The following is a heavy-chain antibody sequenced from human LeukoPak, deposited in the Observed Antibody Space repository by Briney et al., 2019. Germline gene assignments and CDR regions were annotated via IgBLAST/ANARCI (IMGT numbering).Heavy chain of an antibody. Sequence: GGSLRLSCAASGFTFSSYAMHWVRQAPGKGLEWVAVISYDGSNKYYADSVKGRFTISRDNSKNTLYLQMNSLRAEDTAVYYCARGGITGTTFLDYWGQGTLVTVSS. D-gene: IGHD1-7*01. J-gene: IGHJ4*02. CDR3: ARGGITGTTFLDY. V-gene: IGHV3-30-3*01. CDR2: ISYDGSNK. CDR1: GFTFSSYA.